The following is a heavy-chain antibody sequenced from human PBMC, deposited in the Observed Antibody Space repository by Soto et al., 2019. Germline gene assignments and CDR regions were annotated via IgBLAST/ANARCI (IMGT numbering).Heavy chain of an antibody. CDR1: GGSISSDY. D-gene: IGHD4-17*01. V-gene: IGHV4-59*01. CDR2: IYYSGST. CDR3: ARDGTVTLEGFDY. Sequence: LSLTCAVSGGSISSDYWSWIRQPPGKGLEWIGYIYYSGSTNYNPSLKSRVTISVDTSKNQFSLKLSSVTAADTAVYYCARDGTVTLEGFDYWGQGTLVPVSS. J-gene: IGHJ4*02.